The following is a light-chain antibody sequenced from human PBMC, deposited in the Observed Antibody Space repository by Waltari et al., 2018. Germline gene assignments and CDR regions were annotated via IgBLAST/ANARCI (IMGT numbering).Light chain of an antibody. J-gene: IGKJ1*01. V-gene: IGKV3-20*01. Sequence: EIVLTQSPGTLSLSVGETATLSCGASQGVSANYLAWYQQKPGQTPRLLIYDTSTRATDIPDMFSGSGSGTGFTLTINRLEPEDFAVYYCQQYGGSSWTFGQGTKVEI. CDR1: QGVSANY. CDR2: DTS. CDR3: QQYGGSSWT.